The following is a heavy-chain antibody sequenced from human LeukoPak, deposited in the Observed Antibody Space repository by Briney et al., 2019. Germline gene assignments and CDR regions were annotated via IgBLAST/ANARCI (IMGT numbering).Heavy chain of an antibody. J-gene: IGHJ3*02. CDR1: GFTFSSFG. V-gene: IGHV3-30*03. CDR3: AREASGYSGSTRVDAFDI. CDR2: ISFDGNNQ. D-gene: IGHD1-26*01. Sequence: PGRSLRLSCAASGFTFSSFGMHWVRQAPGKGLEWVAVISFDGNNQYYADSVKGRFTISRDDSKNTLYLQMNSLRAEDTAVYYCAREASGYSGSTRVDAFDIWGRGTMVTVSS.